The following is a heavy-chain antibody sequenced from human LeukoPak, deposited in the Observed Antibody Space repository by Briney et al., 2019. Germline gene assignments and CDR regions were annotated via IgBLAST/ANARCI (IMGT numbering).Heavy chain of an antibody. CDR3: ARDPRWELNPDLDY. CDR2: ISSSSSYI. Sequence: GGSLRLSCAASGFTFSSYSMNWVRQAPGKGLEWVSSISSSSSYIYYADSVKGRFTISRDNAKNSLYLQMNSLRAEDTAVYYCARDPRWELNPDLDYWGQGTLVTVSS. D-gene: IGHD1-26*01. V-gene: IGHV3-21*01. J-gene: IGHJ4*02. CDR1: GFTFSSYS.